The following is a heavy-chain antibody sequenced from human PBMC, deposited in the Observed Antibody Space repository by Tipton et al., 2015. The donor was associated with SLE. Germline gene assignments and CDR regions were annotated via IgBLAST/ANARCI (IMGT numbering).Heavy chain of an antibody. D-gene: IGHD1-26*01. CDR3: ARYLSGSYNS. CDR2: ISSSPNYM. V-gene: IGHV3-21*01. J-gene: IGHJ4*02. Sequence: SLRLSCAASGFTISTYTMNWVRQAPGTGLDWVSSISSSPNYMYYADSVKGRFTISRDNAKNSLYLQMNSLRAEDTAVYYCARYLSGSYNSWGQGTLVTVSS. CDR1: GFTISTYT.